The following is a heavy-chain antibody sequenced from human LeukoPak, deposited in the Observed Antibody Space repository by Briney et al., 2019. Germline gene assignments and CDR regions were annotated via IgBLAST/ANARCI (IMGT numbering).Heavy chain of an antibody. CDR1: GFTSTKYA. D-gene: IGHD5-12*01. V-gene: IGHV3-23*01. CDR2: LIGSSGST. Sequence: GGSLRLSCAASGFTSTKYAMNWVRQAPGKGLEWVSVLIGSSGSTDYADSVKGRFTMSRDISKNTLFLQMNGLRAEDTAIYYCAKGAYDYIEIAYFDSWGQGTLVTVSP. J-gene: IGHJ4*02. CDR3: AKGAYDYIEIAYFDS.